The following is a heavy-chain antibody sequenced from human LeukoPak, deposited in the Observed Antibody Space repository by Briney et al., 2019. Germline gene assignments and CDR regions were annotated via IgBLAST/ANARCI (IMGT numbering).Heavy chain of an antibody. Sequence: GGSLRLSCAASGFTFSSYGMHWVRQAPGKGLEWVAVISYDGSNKYYADSVKGRFTISRDNSKNTLYPQMNSLRAEDTAVYYCAKGTVTAILNWGQGTLVTVSS. CDR2: ISYDGSNK. D-gene: IGHD2-21*02. J-gene: IGHJ4*02. CDR3: AKGTVTAILN. V-gene: IGHV3-30*18. CDR1: GFTFSSYG.